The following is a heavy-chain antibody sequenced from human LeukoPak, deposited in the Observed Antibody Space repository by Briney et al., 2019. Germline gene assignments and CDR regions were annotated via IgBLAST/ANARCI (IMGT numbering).Heavy chain of an antibody. V-gene: IGHV1-46*01. Sequence: ASVKVSCKASGYTFTSYYMRWVRQAPGQGLEWMGIINPSGGSTSYAQKFQGRVTMTRDTSTSTVYMELSSLRSEDTAVYYCARTLYSSGWYAAAHYFDYWGQGTLVTVSS. J-gene: IGHJ4*02. CDR2: INPSGGST. CDR1: GYTFTSYY. D-gene: IGHD6-19*01. CDR3: ARTLYSSGWYAAAHYFDY.